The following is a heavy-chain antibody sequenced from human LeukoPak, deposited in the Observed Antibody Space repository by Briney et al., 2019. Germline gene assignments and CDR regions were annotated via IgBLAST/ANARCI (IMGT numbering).Heavy chain of an antibody. Sequence: GGSLRLSCAASGFTFSSYWMNWARQAPGKGLEWVAVISYDGSNKYYADSVKGRFTISRDNSKNTLYLQMNSLRAEDTAVYYCAREDSSGYYDRNFDYWGQGTLVTVSS. CDR1: GFTFSSYW. CDR3: AREDSSGYYDRNFDY. V-gene: IGHV3-30*03. J-gene: IGHJ4*02. CDR2: ISYDGSNK. D-gene: IGHD3-22*01.